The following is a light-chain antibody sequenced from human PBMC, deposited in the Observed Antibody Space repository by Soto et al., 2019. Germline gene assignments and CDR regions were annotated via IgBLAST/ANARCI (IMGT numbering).Light chain of an antibody. J-gene: IGKJ4*01. CDR3: QQRGNWPLT. Sequence: EIVLTQSPATLSLSPGERATLSCRAGQTVYTSLAWYQQKPGQSPRLLIYDASDRAAGIPARFSGSGSGTDFTLTISSLEPEDFAVYYCQQRGNWPLTFGGGTKVEIK. CDR2: DAS. CDR1: QTVYTS. V-gene: IGKV3-11*01.